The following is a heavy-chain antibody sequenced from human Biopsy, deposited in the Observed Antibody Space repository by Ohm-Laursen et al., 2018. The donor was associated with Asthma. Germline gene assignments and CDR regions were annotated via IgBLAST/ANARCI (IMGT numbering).Heavy chain of an antibody. CDR3: ARGISRVTGLFDHFDS. J-gene: IGHJ4*02. V-gene: IGHV4-59*01. D-gene: IGHD2-21*02. CDR2: IYYSGST. Sequence: TLSLTCTVSGVSISSDYWSWVRHPPGKGLGWIGHIYYSGSTNSKPSLKSRVTISVDTSKNQFSLKLRSVTAADAAVYYCARGISRVTGLFDHFDSWGQGTLVTVSS. CDR1: GVSISSDY.